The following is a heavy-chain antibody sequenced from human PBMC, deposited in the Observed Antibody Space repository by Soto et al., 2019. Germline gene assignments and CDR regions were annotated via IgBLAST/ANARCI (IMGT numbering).Heavy chain of an antibody. CDR2: MNPNSGNT. Sequence: ASVKVSCKASGYTFTSYGINWVRQATGQGLEWMGWMNPNSGNTGYAQKFQGRVTMTRNTSISTAYMELSSVTAADTAVYYCAFQWLDHISFDYWGQGTLVTVSS. D-gene: IGHD6-19*01. CDR3: AFQWLDHISFDY. CDR1: GYTFTSYG. V-gene: IGHV1-8*01. J-gene: IGHJ4*02.